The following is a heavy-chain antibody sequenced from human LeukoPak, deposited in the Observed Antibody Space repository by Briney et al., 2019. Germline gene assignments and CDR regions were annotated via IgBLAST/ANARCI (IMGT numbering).Heavy chain of an antibody. CDR1: GFTFSSYW. J-gene: IGHJ6*03. CDR3: ARFPYDFWSGSYYYYMDV. CDR2: INSDGSST. D-gene: IGHD3-3*01. V-gene: IGHV3-74*01. Sequence: PGGSLRLSCAASGFTFSSYWMHWVRQAPGKGLVWVSRINSDGSSTSYADSVKGRFTISRDNAKNTLYLQMNSLRAEDTAVYYCARFPYDFWSGSYYYYMDVWGKGTTVTVSS.